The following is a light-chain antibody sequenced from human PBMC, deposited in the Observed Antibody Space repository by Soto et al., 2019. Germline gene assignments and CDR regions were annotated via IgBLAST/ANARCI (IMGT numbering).Light chain of an antibody. CDR3: MQALQTPPIT. J-gene: IGKJ5*01. V-gene: IGKV2-28*01. CDR2: LGS. Sequence: DIVMTQSPLSLPFPPGERPSIPSRSSQSPLKGKGTTYLDWYLQKPGQSQHLLIYLGSNRASGVPDRFSGSGSGTDFTLKISRVEAEDVGVYYCMQALQTPPITFGQGTRLEIK. CDR1: QSPLKGKGTTY.